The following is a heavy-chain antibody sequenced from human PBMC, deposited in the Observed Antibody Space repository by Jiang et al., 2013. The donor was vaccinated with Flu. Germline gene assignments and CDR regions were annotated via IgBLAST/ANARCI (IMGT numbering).Heavy chain of an antibody. CDR3: AKLVDFFDSSGYFDC. CDR1: GFTFSTCT. CDR2: ISDSSRTI. Sequence: SLRLSCAASGFTFSTCTMNWVRQAPGKGLEWVSYISDSSRTIYYADSVKGRFTISRDTSKNTLYLQMNSLRAEDTAVYYCAKLVDFFDSSGYFDCWGQGTLVTVSS. V-gene: IGHV3-48*01. D-gene: IGHD3-22*01. J-gene: IGHJ4*02.